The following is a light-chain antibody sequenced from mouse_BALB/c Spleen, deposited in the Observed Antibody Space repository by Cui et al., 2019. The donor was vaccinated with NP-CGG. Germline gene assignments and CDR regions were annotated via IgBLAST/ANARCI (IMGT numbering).Light chain of an antibody. J-gene: IGLJ1*01. V-gene: IGLV1*01. Sequence: QAVVTQESAPTTSHGETVTLTSRPRIGAVSTTNYANWVQEKPDHLFTCLIGGTNNRGPGVPARFSGSLIGDKAALTITGAQTEDEAIYFCALWYSNHWVFGGGTKLTVL. CDR3: ALWYSNHWV. CDR2: GTN. CDR1: IGAVSTTNY.